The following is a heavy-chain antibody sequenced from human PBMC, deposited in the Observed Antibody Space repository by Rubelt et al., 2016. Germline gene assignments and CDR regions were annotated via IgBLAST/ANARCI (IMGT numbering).Heavy chain of an antibody. CDR2: ISAYNGNT. J-gene: IGHJ4*02. D-gene: IGHD6-13*01. CDR3: ARGRVASGD. Sequence: GRGLEWMGWISAYNGNTNYAQKFQGRVTMTRNTSISTAYMELSSLRSEDTAVYYCARGRVASGDWGQGTLVTVSS. V-gene: IGHV1-8*01.